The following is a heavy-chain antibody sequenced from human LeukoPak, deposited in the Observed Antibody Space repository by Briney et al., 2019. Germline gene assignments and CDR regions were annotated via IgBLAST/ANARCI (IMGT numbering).Heavy chain of an antibody. CDR1: GFTFDDYA. Sequence: GRSLRLSCAASGFTFDDYAMHWVRQAPGKGLEWVSGISWNSGSIGYADSVKGRFTISRDNAKNTLYLQMNSLRAEDTAVYYCARDLFGSSWYPYYYYYGMDVWGQGTTDTVSS. D-gene: IGHD6-13*01. J-gene: IGHJ6*02. CDR3: ARDLFGSSWYPYYYYYGMDV. V-gene: IGHV3-9*01. CDR2: ISWNSGSI.